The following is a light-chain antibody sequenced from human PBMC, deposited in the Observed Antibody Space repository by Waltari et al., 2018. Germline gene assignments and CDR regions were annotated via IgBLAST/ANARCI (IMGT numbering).Light chain of an antibody. J-gene: IGLJ2*01. CDR3: SSYARSDNSVL. Sequence: QSALTQPASVSGSPGQSITISCTGSTSDVGGYNLVSWYRQFPNKAPQLIIYEGTRRPSGVSSRFSVSKSGNTASLTISGLQAEDEALYFCSSYARSDNSVLFGGGTQLSVL. CDR1: TSDVGGYNL. V-gene: IGLV2-23*01. CDR2: EGT.